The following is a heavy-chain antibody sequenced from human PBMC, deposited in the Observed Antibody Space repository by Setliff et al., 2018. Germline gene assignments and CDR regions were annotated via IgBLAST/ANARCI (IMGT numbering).Heavy chain of an antibody. CDR3: ARSPANGGHDAFDI. CDR2: ISPDSIHI. V-gene: IGHV3-21*01. D-gene: IGHD6-25*01. J-gene: IGHJ3*02. CDR1: GLTLSNYR. Sequence: SLRLSCEGSGLTLSNYRMHWVRQAPGKGLEWVSSISPDSIHIYYADSVKGRFTISRDNARDSLYLHMNSLGAEDTAVYYCARSPANGGHDAFDIWGQGTMVTVSS.